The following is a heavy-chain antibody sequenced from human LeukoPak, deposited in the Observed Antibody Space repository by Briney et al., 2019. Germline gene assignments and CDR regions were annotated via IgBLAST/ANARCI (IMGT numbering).Heavy chain of an antibody. V-gene: IGHV4-30-4*01. CDR2: IYYSGST. D-gene: IGHD3-10*01. Sequence: SETLSLTCTVSGGSISSGDYYWSWIRRPPGKGLEWIGYIYYSGSTYYNPSLKSRVTISVDTSRNQFSLKLSSVTAADTAVYYCARENARGGIRGVIGYWGQGTLVTVSS. CDR1: GGSISSGDYY. CDR3: ARENARGGIRGVIGY. J-gene: IGHJ4*02.